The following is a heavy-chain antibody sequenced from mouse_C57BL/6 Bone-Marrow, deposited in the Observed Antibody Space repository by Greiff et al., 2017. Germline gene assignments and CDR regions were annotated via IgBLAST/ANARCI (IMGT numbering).Heavy chain of an antibody. J-gene: IGHJ4*01. CDR3: ATSYYSKGDYAMDY. Sequence: QVQLQESGPGLVAPSQSLSITCTVSGFSLTSYGVDWVRQSPGKGLEWLGVIWGVGSTNYNSALKSRLSISKDNSKSQVFLKMNSLQTDDTAMYYCATSYYSKGDYAMDYWGQGTSVTVAS. CDR1: GFSLTSYG. V-gene: IGHV2-6*01. CDR2: IWGVGST. D-gene: IGHD2-5*01.